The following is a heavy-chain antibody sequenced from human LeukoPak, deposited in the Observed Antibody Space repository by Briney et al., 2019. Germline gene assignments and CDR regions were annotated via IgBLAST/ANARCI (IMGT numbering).Heavy chain of an antibody. V-gene: IGHV1-69*05. D-gene: IGHD6-19*01. CDR2: IIPIFGIA. CDR3: ARDRGVSGWRHRGFDY. Sequence: SVKVSCKASGGTFSSYAISWVRQAPGQGLEWMGRIIPIFGIANYAQKFQGRVTITTDESTSTAYMELSSLRSEDTAVYYCARDRGVSGWRHRGFDYWGQGTLVTVSS. CDR1: GGTFSSYA. J-gene: IGHJ4*02.